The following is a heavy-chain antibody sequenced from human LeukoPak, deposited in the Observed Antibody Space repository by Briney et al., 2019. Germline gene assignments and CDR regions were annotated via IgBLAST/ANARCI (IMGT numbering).Heavy chain of an antibody. CDR3: ARDSVVPAKFDY. V-gene: IGHV4-39*07. CDR2: IYYSGST. CDR1: GFTFSNYNM. Sequence: PGGSLRLSCAASGFTFSNYNMNWVRQAPGKGLEWIGSIYYSGSTYYNPSLKSRVTISVDTSKNQFSLKLSSVTAADTAVYYCARDSVVPAKFDYWGQGTLVTVSS. J-gene: IGHJ4*02. D-gene: IGHD2-2*01.